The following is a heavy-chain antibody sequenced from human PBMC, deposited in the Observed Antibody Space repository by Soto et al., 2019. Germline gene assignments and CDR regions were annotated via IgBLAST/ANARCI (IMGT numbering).Heavy chain of an antibody. CDR1: GGSISSSNW. J-gene: IGHJ3*02. CDR2: IYHSGST. Sequence: PSETLSLTCAVSGGSISSSNWWSWVRQPPGKGLEWIGEIYHSGSTNYNSSLKSRVTISVDKSKNQFSLKLSSVTAADTAVYYCARDLVWTADDAFDIWGQGTMVTVSS. CDR3: ARDLVWTADDAFDI. V-gene: IGHV4-4*02. D-gene: IGHD1-1*01.